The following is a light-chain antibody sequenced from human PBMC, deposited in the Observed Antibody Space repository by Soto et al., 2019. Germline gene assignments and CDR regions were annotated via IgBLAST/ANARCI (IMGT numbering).Light chain of an antibody. V-gene: IGLV4-60*02. CDR3: ETWYSNTHKV. J-gene: IGLJ3*02. Sequence: QPVLTQSSSASASLGSSVKLTCILSSGHSTNNIAWHQQQPGKAPRFLMTLDRTGSYNRGSGVPDRVSGSSSGADRYLTISTLQFEYEGAYYCETWYSNTHKVFGGGTKLAVL. CDR2: LDRTGSY. CDR1: SGHSTNN.